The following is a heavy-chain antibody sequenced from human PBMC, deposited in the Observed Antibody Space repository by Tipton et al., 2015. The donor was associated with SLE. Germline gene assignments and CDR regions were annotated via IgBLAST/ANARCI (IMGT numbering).Heavy chain of an antibody. CDR2: INHSGST. V-gene: IGHV4-61*09. CDR3: ARDLGGYSSGWYH. Sequence: TLSLTCTVSGGSISSGSYYWSWIRQPAGKGLEWIGEINHSGSTNYNPSLKSRVTISVDTSKNQFSLKLTSVTAADTAVYYCARDLGGYSSGWYHWGQGTLVTVSS. D-gene: IGHD6-19*01. J-gene: IGHJ5*02. CDR1: GGSISSGSYY.